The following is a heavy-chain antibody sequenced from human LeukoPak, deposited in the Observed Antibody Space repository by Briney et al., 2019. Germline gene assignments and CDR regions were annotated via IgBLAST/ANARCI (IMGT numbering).Heavy chain of an antibody. V-gene: IGHV1-46*01. CDR1: GYTFTSYY. D-gene: IGHD3-3*01. J-gene: IGHJ5*02. CDR2: INPSSGTT. Sequence: GASVNVSCKASGYTFTSYYMHWVRQAPGQGLEWMGIINPSSGTTRYAQKFQGRVTMTRVTSTSTVYMDLSSLRSEDTAVYYCARDSDFQNWFDPWGQGTLVTVSS. CDR3: ARDSDFQNWFDP.